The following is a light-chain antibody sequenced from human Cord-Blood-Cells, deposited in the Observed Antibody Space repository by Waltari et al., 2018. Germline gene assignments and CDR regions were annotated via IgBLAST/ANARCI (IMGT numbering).Light chain of an antibody. J-gene: IGLJ3*02. V-gene: IGLV2-23*01. Sequence: QSALTQPASVSGSPGQSITISCTGTSSDVGSYNLVSWYQQHPGKAPKLMIYEGSKRPVGFSNRFSGSKSGSTASLTISGLQAEDEADYYCCSYAGSSTWVFGGGTKLTVL. CDR3: CSYAGSSTWV. CDR2: EGS. CDR1: SSDVGSYNL.